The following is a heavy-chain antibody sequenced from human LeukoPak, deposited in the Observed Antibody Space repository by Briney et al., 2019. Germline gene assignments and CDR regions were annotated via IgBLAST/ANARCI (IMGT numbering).Heavy chain of an antibody. CDR1: GYSFTSYW. CDR3: ARPGDSTGYLYWYFDL. V-gene: IGHV5-51*01. Sequence: GESRKISCKGSGYSFTSYWIAWVRQMPGKGLEWMGIIYPGGSDTRYSPSFQGQVTISADKSISTAYLQWSSLKASDTAIYYCARPGDSTGYLYWYFDLWGRGTLVTVSS. D-gene: IGHD3-22*01. J-gene: IGHJ2*01. CDR2: IYPGGSDT.